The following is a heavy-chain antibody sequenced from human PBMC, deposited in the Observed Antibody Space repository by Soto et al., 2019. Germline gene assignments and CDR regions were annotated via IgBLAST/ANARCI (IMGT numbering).Heavy chain of an antibody. J-gene: IGHJ4*02. D-gene: IGHD3-3*01. V-gene: IGHV5-51*01. CDR3: ASPQRYDFWSGYVFDY. CDR2: IYPGDSDT. Sequence: GESLKISCKGSGYSFTSYWIGWVRQMPGKGLELMGIIYPGDSDTRYSPSFQGQVTISADKSISTAYLQWSSLKASDTAMYYCASPQRYDFWSGYVFDYWGQGTLVTVSS. CDR1: GYSFTSYW.